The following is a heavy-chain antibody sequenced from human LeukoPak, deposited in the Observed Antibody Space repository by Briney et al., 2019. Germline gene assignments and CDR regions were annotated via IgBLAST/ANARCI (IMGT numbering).Heavy chain of an antibody. Sequence: GGSLRLSCVASGFTFSGYGMHWVRQAPGKGLECLAVIWYDGSKTYYADSVKGRFTISRDNSKDTLYLQMSSLRVEDTAAYYCARYLGGRNAFDIWGQGTMVTVSS. V-gene: IGHV3-33*01. J-gene: IGHJ3*02. CDR3: ARYLGGRNAFDI. CDR1: GFTFSGYG. CDR2: IWYDGSKT. D-gene: IGHD3-16*01.